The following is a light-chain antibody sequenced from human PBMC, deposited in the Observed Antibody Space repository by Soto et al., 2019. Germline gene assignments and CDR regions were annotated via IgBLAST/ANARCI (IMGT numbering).Light chain of an antibody. CDR1: QSVGSN. J-gene: IGKJ4*01. Sequence: EIVMTQSPATLSVSPGERATLSCRASQSVGSNLAWYQQKPGQAPRLLISGASTRATGIPARFSGSGSGTEFTLTISILQSEDFAVYDCQQYNNWPPLTFGGGTKMEIK. CDR2: GAS. V-gene: IGKV3-15*01. CDR3: QQYNNWPPLT.